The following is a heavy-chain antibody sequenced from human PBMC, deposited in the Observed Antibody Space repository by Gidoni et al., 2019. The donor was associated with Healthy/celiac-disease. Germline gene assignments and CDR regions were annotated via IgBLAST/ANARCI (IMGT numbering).Heavy chain of an antibody. CDR1: GGSFSGYY. D-gene: IGHD3-10*01. V-gene: IGHV4-34*01. CDR3: ARWRGGSYYTPYYYYGMDV. J-gene: IGHJ6*02. Sequence: VQLQQWGAGLLKPSETLSLTCAVYGGSFSGYYWSWIRQPPGKGLEWIGEINHSGSTNYNPSLKSRVTISVDTSKNQFSLKLSSVTAADTAVYYCARWRGGSYYTPYYYYGMDVWGQGTTVTVSS. CDR2: INHSGST.